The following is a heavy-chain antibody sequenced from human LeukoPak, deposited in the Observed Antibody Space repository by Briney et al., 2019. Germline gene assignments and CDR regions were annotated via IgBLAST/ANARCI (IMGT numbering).Heavy chain of an antibody. CDR1: GFIFSYYS. D-gene: IGHD1-14*01. Sequence: PGGSLRLSCAASGFIFSYYSMHWVRQAPGKGLEYVSVISRDGRATYYTNSVKGRFTISRDNSKNTVYLQMDSLRDDDTAVYYCARDQPAGSTDYWGQGTLVTVSS. V-gene: IGHV3-64*01. J-gene: IGHJ4*02. CDR2: ISRDGRAT. CDR3: ARDQPAGSTDY.